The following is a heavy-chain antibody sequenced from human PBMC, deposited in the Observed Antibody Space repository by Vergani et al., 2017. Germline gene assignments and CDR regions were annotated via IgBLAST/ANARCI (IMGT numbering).Heavy chain of an antibody. CDR1: GGSVNNDSYF. D-gene: IGHD5-24*01. V-gene: IGHV4-39*01. CDR3: VRHGYRSVIDWFDP. Sequence: QLQLQESGPGLLKPSETLSLTCVVSGGSVNNDSYFWGWIRQAPGKGLEHIASVYYLGNPYYNPSVKSRVSVSVDTSENQFSLKLSYVTAADTAVYYCVRHGYRSVIDWFDPWSQGTLVTVS. CDR2: VYYLGNP. J-gene: IGHJ5*02.